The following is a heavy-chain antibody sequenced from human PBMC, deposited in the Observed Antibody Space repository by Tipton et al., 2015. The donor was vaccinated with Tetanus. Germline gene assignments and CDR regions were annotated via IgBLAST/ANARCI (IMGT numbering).Heavy chain of an antibody. Sequence: QSGPEVKKPGESLKISCKGSGYSFTSYWIGWVRQMPGKGLEWMGIIYPGDSDTRYSPSFQGQVTISADKSLSTAYLQWSSLKASGTAMYYCATRYCSGGSCYSDNWFDPWGQGTLVTVSS. V-gene: IGHV5-51*01. CDR3: ATRYCSGGSCYSDNWFDP. CDR1: GYSFTSYW. D-gene: IGHD2-15*01. CDR2: IYPGDSDT. J-gene: IGHJ5*02.